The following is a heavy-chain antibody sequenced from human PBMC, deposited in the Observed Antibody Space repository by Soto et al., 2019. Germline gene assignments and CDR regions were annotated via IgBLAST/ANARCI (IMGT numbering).Heavy chain of an antibody. CDR2: IKQDGSEN. V-gene: IGHV3-7*01. J-gene: IGHJ4*02. Sequence: VQVVESGGGLVQPGGSLRLSCAASGFTFSSYWMSWVRQAPGKGLAWVANIKQDGSENYYVDSVKGRFTISRDNAKDSLYLQMNSLRAEDTAVYYCARDSYFYDSSGYFDYWGQGTLVTVSS. CDR1: GFTFSSYW. CDR3: ARDSYFYDSSGYFDY. D-gene: IGHD3-22*01.